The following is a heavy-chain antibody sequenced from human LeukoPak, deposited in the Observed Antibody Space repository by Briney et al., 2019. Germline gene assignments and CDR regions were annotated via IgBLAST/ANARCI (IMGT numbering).Heavy chain of an antibody. Sequence: SETLSLTCTVFGDSISDYYWSSLRQPAGKGLEWIGRFYSSGNVKYNSSLQSRVIVSVDTSKNQFSLKLTSVTAADTAVYYCARDSGRIAAVGTTHYYGMDVWGPGTTVTVSS. CDR2: FYSSGNV. D-gene: IGHD6-13*01. CDR1: GDSISDYY. CDR3: ARDSGRIAAVGTTHYYGMDV. J-gene: IGHJ6*02. V-gene: IGHV4-4*07.